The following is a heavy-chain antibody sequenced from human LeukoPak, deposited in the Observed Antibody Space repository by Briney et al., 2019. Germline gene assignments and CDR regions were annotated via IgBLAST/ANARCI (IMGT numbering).Heavy chain of an antibody. Sequence: GGSLRLSCAASGFTFSSYDMHWVRQGTGKGLEWVSGIGTAGDTYYPGSVKGRFTISRENAKNSLYLQMNSLRAGDTAVYYCARDKSRGPAAGMYTMDVWGQGTTVTVSS. V-gene: IGHV3-13*01. CDR2: IGTAGDT. CDR1: GFTFSSYD. CDR3: ARDKSRGPAAGMYTMDV. J-gene: IGHJ6*02. D-gene: IGHD2-2*01.